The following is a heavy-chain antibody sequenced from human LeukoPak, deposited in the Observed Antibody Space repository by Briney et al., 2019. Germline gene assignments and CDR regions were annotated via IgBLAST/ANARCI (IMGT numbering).Heavy chain of an antibody. CDR3: ASYGSGSHDY. D-gene: IGHD3-10*01. CDR2: IKTKTEGGTT. Sequence: PGGSLRLSCAASGFTFSNAWMNWVRQAPGKGLEWVGRIKTKTEGGTTDYAAPVKGRFTISRDDSKNTVYLQMNSLKTEDTAVYYCASYGSGSHDYWGRGSLVTVSS. CDR1: GFTFSNAW. J-gene: IGHJ4*02. V-gene: IGHV3-15*01.